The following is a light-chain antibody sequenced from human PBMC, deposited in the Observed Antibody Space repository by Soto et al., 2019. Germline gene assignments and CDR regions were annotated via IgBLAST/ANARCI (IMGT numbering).Light chain of an antibody. Sequence: EIVLTQSPGTLSLSPGERATLSCRASQSVSSNYLAWYQQKPGQAPRLLIYGTSSRATGIPDRFSGSGSGTDFTLTISTLEPEDFAVYYCQQYGSSPWTFVQGTKVEMK. CDR3: QQYGSSPWT. J-gene: IGKJ1*01. V-gene: IGKV3-20*01. CDR1: QSVSSNY. CDR2: GTS.